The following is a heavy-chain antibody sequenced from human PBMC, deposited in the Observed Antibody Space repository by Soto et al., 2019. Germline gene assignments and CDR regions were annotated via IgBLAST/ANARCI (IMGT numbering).Heavy chain of an antibody. CDR3: AREGYGSGSCFDY. Sequence: QVQLVQSGAEVKKPGSSVKVSCKASGGTFSSYAISWVRQAPGQGLEWMGGIIPIFGTANYAQKFQGRVTSTADESTSTDYRELSRLRSEDTAVYYGAREGYGSGSCFDYWGQGTLVTVSS. J-gene: IGHJ4*02. CDR2: IIPIFGTA. D-gene: IGHD3-10*01. CDR1: GGTFSSYA. V-gene: IGHV1-69*01.